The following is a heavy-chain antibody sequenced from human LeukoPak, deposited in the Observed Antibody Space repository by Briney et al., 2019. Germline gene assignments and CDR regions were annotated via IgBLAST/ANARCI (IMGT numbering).Heavy chain of an antibody. CDR1: GFTFSSYG. D-gene: IGHD5-12*01. CDR3: ASSYSGFSVVDY. J-gene: IGHJ4*02. CDR2: IWYDGSNK. V-gene: IGHV3-33*01. Sequence: PGGSLRLSCAASGFTFSSYGMHWVRQAPGKGLEWVAVIWYDGSNKYYADSVKGRFTISRDNSKNTLYLQMNSLRAEDTAVYYCASSYSGFSVVDYWGQGTLVTVSS.